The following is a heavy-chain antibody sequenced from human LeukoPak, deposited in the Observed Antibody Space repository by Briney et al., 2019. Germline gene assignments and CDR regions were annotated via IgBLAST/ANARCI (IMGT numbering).Heavy chain of an antibody. V-gene: IGHV3-48*01. D-gene: IGHD6-13*01. Sequence: GGSLRLSCAASGFTFSSHAMNWVRQAPGKGLEWVSYISTASSSVHYADSVKGRFTISRDNSKNTLYLQMNSLRAEDTAVYYCAKDRADSSSSPSTYYFDYWGQGTLVTVSS. CDR2: ISTASSSV. CDR3: AKDRADSSSSPSTYYFDY. J-gene: IGHJ4*02. CDR1: GFTFSSHA.